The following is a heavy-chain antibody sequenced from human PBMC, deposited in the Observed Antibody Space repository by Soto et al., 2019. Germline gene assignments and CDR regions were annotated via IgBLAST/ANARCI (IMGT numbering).Heavy chain of an antibody. CDR3: ARDAAEINSYYIDS. CDR1: GFDFSSHD. J-gene: IGHJ4*02. D-gene: IGHD3-16*01. Sequence: GGSLRLSXAASGFDFSSHDMNWVRQAPGKGLEWVSYINRRGITHYADSVEGRFTISRDNAQNSLFLQMLSLRDEDTAVYYCARDAAEINSYYIDSWGQGALVTVSS. CDR2: INRRGIT. V-gene: IGHV3-48*02.